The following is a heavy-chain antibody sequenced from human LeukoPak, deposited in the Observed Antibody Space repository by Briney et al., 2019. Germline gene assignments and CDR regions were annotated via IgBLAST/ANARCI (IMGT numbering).Heavy chain of an antibody. CDR1: GFIFNTYA. Sequence: GGSLRLSCAASGFIFNTYAMSWVRQAPGKGLEWVSVIYSSGTTYYADFVEGRFSISRDNSKDTLYLQMNSLRAEDTAVYYCAGDSSNDYDDTGYYYDYYYMDVWGKGTTVTVSS. V-gene: IGHV3-53*01. D-gene: IGHD3-22*01. J-gene: IGHJ6*03. CDR2: IYSSGTT. CDR3: AGDSSNDYDDTGYYYDYYYMDV.